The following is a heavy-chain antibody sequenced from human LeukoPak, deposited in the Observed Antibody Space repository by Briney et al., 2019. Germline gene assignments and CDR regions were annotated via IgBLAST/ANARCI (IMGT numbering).Heavy chain of an antibody. V-gene: IGHV3-33*01. J-gene: IGHJ3*02. CDR3: ARDECSGGSCYSSGFDAFDI. Sequence: GRSLRLSCAASGFTFSSYGMYWVRQAPGKGLEWVAVVRYDGSTKYYAGSVKGRFTISRDSSKNKLYLEMNSLRAEDTDVYYCARDECSGGSCYSSGFDAFDIWGQGTMVTVSS. CDR1: GFTFSSYG. CDR2: VRYDGSTK. D-gene: IGHD2-15*01.